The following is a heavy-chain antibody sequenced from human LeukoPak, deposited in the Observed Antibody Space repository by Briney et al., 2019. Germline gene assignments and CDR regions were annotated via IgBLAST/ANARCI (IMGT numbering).Heavy chain of an antibody. V-gene: IGHV1-69*05. D-gene: IGHD1-26*01. Sequence: SVKLSCKASGGSFSMHAISWVRHAPGQGLEWMGEIIPLFGTTHYAQKFQGRVTITTDESTSTGYVELSSLRSEDTAVYYCARGVIVAATHFDNWGQGTLVTVSS. J-gene: IGHJ4*02. CDR1: GGSFSMHA. CDR2: IIPLFGTT. CDR3: ARGVIVAATHFDN.